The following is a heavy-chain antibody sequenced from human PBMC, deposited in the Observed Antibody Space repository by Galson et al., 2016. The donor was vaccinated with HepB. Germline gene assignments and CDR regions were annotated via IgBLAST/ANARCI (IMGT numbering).Heavy chain of an antibody. CDR1: GFTVSSKY. V-gene: IGHV3-53*01. CDR3: ASAYYHYYYYAMDV. Sequence: LRLSCAASGFTVSSKYMSWVRQAPGKGLEWVSVIDGGGNIYYSDSVKGRFTISRDSSRNTLFLQMNRLRAEDTAIYYCASAYYHYYYYAMDVWGQGTTVTVSS. D-gene: IGHD1-26*01. J-gene: IGHJ6*02. CDR2: IDGGGNI.